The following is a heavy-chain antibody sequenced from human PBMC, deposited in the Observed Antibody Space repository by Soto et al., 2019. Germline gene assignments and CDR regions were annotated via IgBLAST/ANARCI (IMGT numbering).Heavy chain of an antibody. CDR3: ARGRGYSGYDNWFDP. CDR2: INAGNGDT. J-gene: IGHJ5*02. CDR1: GITFSSYA. D-gene: IGHD5-12*01. Sequence: ASVKVSCKASGITFSSYAMHWVRQAPGQRLEWMGWINAGNGDTRYSQIFQGRVTLTRDTSASTVYLDLSSLRSDDTAVYYCARGRGYSGYDNWFDPWGQGTLVTVSS. V-gene: IGHV1-3*01.